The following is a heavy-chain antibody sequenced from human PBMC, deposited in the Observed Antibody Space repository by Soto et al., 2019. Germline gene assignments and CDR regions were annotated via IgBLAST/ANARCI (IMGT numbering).Heavy chain of an antibody. CDR3: AKDLTDGYNYFDY. CDR2: ISGSGGST. V-gene: IGHV3-23*01. J-gene: IGHJ4*02. D-gene: IGHD5-12*01. CDR1: GFTFSNYA. Sequence: PGGSLRLSFAASGFTFSNYAMTWVRQPPGKWLQWVGGISGSGGSTYYAYSVKGRFTISRDNSNNTLYLQINSLSAEDTALYYSAKDLTDGYNYFDYWGQGTLVTVPS.